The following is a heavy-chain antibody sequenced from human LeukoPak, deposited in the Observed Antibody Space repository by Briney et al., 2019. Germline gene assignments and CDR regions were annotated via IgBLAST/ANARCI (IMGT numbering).Heavy chain of an antibody. CDR3: ARVMRPDRSIDY. CDR1: GYTFTSYD. J-gene: IGHJ4*02. Sequence: AASVKVFCKASGYTFTSYDINWVRQATGQGLEWMGWMNPNSGNTGYAQKFQGRVTMTRNTSISTAYMELSSLRSEDTAVYYCARVMRPDRSIDYWGQGTLVTVSS. D-gene: IGHD2-21*01. V-gene: IGHV1-8*01. CDR2: MNPNSGNT.